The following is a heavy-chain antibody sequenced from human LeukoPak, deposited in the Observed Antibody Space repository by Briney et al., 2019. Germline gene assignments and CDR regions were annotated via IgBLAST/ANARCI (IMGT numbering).Heavy chain of an antibody. CDR3: ARDKRQGGMDV. V-gene: IGHV3-13*01. Sequence: PGGSLRLSCAASVFTFSTYDMHWVRQITGKGLEWVSAISTAGDTDYPDSVKGRFTISRENAKNSMYLQMNNLRAGDTAVYYCARDKRQGGMDVWGQGTTVTVSS. CDR2: ISTAGDT. J-gene: IGHJ6*02. CDR1: VFTFSTYD.